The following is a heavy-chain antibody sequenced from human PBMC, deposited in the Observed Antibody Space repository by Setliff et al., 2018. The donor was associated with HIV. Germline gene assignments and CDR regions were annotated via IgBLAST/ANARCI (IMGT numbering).Heavy chain of an antibody. Sequence: PGGSLRLSCAASGFIFDGYAMHWVRQVPGKGLEWVSGINWNSDNIGYAGSVKGRFTISRDNAKNFLHLQMNSLRAEDTALYYCAKDWVKGRDIAQAVDAFDIWGQGTMVTVSS. CDR1: GFIFDGYA. V-gene: IGHV3-9*01. CDR2: INWNSDNI. D-gene: IGHD6-13*01. J-gene: IGHJ3*02. CDR3: AKDWVKGRDIAQAVDAFDI.